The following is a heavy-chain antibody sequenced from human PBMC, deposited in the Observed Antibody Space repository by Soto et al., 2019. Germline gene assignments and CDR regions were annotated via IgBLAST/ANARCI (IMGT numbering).Heavy chain of an antibody. Sequence: SETLSLTCTVAGGSGSRSSYYWGWVRQPPWKGLEWIGSVYSSGSTSYTPSLESRVTISVDKSKNQLSLKLMSLSAADTAVYYCGRLEGLATISYYFDYWGQGALVTVSS. V-gene: IGHV4-39*01. CDR2: VYSSGST. CDR1: GGSGSRSSYY. J-gene: IGHJ4*02. CDR3: GRLEGLATISYYFDY. D-gene: IGHD3-3*01.